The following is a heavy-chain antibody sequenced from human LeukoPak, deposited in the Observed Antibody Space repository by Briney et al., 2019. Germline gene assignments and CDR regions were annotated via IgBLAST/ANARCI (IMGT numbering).Heavy chain of an antibody. V-gene: IGHV1-69*06. D-gene: IGHD3-16*02. Sequence: GASVKVSCKASGYTFTSYAISWVRQAPGQGLEWMGGIIPIFGTANYAQKFQGRVTITADKSTSTAYMELSSLRSEDTAVYYCASRYYDYVWGSYRYGYYYYMDVWGKGTTVTVSS. CDR3: ASRYYDYVWGSYRYGYYYYMDV. CDR1: GYTFTSYA. CDR2: IIPIFGTA. J-gene: IGHJ6*03.